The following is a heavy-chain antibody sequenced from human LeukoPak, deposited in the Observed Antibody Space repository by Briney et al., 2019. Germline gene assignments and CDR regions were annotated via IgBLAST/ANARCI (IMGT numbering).Heavy chain of an antibody. J-gene: IGHJ4*02. Sequence: GGSLRLSCAASGFSFSNSWMNWLRQAPGKGLEWVANIKEDGSEIYYIDAVKGRFTISRDNAKNSLFLQMNSLRAEDTAMYYCAREWYSSGWTPPNFDFWRQGTLVTVSS. CDR1: GFSFSNSW. D-gene: IGHD6-25*01. CDR3: AREWYSSGWTPPNFDF. CDR2: IKEDGSEI. V-gene: IGHV3-7*01.